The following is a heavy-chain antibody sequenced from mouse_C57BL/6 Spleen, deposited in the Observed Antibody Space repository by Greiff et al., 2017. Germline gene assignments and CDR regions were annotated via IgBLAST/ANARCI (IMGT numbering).Heavy chain of an antibody. Sequence: VQLQQSGPGLVQPSQSLSITCTVSGFSLTSYGVHWVRQSPGKGLEWLGVIWRGGSTDYNAAFMSRLSITKDNSKSQVFFKMNSLQADDTAIYYCAKNGFDGSSFYAMDYWGQGTSGTVSS. D-gene: IGHD1-1*01. V-gene: IGHV2-5*01. CDR1: GFSLTSYG. CDR2: IWRGGST. J-gene: IGHJ4*01. CDR3: AKNGFDGSSFYAMDY.